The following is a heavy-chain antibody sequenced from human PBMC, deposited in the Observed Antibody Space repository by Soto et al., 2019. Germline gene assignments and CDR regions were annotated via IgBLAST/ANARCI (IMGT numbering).Heavy chain of an antibody. Sequence: PGGSLRLSCAASGFTFSSYAMSWVRQAPGKGPEWVSAISGSGGSTYYADSVKGRFTISRDNSKNTLYLQMNSLRAEDTAVYYCAKDQIRELLRPYYFDYWGQGTLVTVSS. V-gene: IGHV3-23*01. CDR3: AKDQIRELLRPYYFDY. J-gene: IGHJ4*02. D-gene: IGHD1-26*01. CDR1: GFTFSSYA. CDR2: ISGSGGST.